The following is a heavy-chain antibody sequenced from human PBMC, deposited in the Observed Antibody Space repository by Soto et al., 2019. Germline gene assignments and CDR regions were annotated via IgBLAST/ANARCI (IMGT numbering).Heavy chain of an antibody. CDR2: ISGSGGST. J-gene: IGHJ6*03. CDR3: AKELRFLEWLPETYYYYMDV. V-gene: IGHV3-23*01. CDR1: GFTFSSYA. D-gene: IGHD3-3*01. Sequence: EVQLLESGGGLVQPGGSLRLSCAASGFTFSSYAMSWVRQAPGKGLEWVSAISGSGGSTYYADSVKGRFTISRDNSKNTLYLQMNSLRAEDTAVYYCAKELRFLEWLPETYYYYMDVWGKGTTVTVSS.